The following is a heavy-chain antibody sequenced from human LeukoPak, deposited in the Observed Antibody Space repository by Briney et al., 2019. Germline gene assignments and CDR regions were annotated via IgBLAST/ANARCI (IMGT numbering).Heavy chain of an antibody. Sequence: GGSLRLSCAASGFTFDDYTMHWVRQAPGKGLEWVSLISWDGGSTYYADSVKGRFTISRDNAKNSLYLQMNSLRAEDTAVYYCAKERYNWELTHDAFDIWGQGTMVTVSS. CDR3: AKERYNWELTHDAFDI. V-gene: IGHV3-43*01. CDR2: ISWDGGST. CDR1: GFTFDDYT. J-gene: IGHJ3*02. D-gene: IGHD1-20*01.